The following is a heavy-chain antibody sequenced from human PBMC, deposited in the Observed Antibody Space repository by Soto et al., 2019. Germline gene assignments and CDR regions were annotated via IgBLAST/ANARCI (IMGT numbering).Heavy chain of an antibody. D-gene: IGHD2-2*01. CDR3: ARSQGSSTSLEIYYYYYYGMDV. V-gene: IGHV1-69*01. CDR2: IIPISDTT. CDR1: GGTCSSYA. J-gene: IGHJ6*02. Sequence: QVQLVQSGAEVKKPGSSVKVSCKASGGTCSSYAISWVRQAPGQGLEWMGGIIPISDTTNYAQKFQGRVTITADESTSTGYMELSSLRSEDTAVYYCARSQGSSTSLEIYYYYYYGMDVWGQGTTVTVSS.